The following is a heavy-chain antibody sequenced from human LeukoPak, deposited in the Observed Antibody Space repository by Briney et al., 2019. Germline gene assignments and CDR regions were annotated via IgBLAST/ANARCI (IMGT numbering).Heavy chain of an antibody. J-gene: IGHJ5*02. CDR1: GFTFSSYG. CDR3: AKGRVDYCSGGSCYSSWFDP. CDR2: IRYDGSNK. V-gene: IGHV3-30*02. D-gene: IGHD2-15*01. Sequence: GGSLRLSCAASGFTFSSYGMHWVRQAPGKGLEWVAFIRYDGSNKYYADSVKGRFTISRDNSKNTLYLQMNSLRAEDTAVYYCAKGRVDYCSGGSCYSSWFDPWGQGTLVTVSS.